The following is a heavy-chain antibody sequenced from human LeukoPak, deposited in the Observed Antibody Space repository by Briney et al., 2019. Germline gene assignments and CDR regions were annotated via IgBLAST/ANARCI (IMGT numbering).Heavy chain of an antibody. V-gene: IGHV4-34*01. CDR2: INHSGST. CDR3: AGGLDGNCSGGSCPLCGMDV. CDR1: GGSFSGYY. D-gene: IGHD2-15*01. J-gene: IGHJ6*02. Sequence: SETLSLTCAVYGGSFSGYYWSWIRQPPGKGLEWIGEINHSGSTNYNPSLKSRVTISVDTSKNQFSLKLSSVTAADTAVYYCAGGLDGNCSGGSCPLCGMDVWGQGTTVTVSS.